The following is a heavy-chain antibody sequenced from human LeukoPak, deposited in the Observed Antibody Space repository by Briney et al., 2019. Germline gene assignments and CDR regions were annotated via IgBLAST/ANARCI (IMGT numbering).Heavy chain of an antibody. CDR1: GFTFSSYS. CDR3: ARDAQVFDWLLALSQYYFDY. J-gene: IGHJ4*02. V-gene: IGHV3-48*04. CDR2: ISSSSSTI. D-gene: IGHD3-9*01. Sequence: PGGSLRLSCAASGFTFSSYSMNWVRQAPGKGLEWVSYISSSSSTIYYADSVKGRFTISRDNAKNSLYLQMNSLRAEDTAVYYCARDAQVFDWLLALSQYYFDYWGQGTLVTVSS.